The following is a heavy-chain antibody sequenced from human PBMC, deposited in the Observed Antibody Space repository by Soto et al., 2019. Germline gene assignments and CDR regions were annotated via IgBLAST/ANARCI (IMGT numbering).Heavy chain of an antibody. CDR2: ISGYNGNT. CDR3: AAKGAPYFGLDV. V-gene: IGHV1-18*01. J-gene: IGHJ6*02. CDR1: EHTFTYYG. Sequence: QVQLLQSGGEVKKPGASVKVSCNSSEHTFTYYGINWVQRAPGQGLEWMGWISGYNGNTKYAQKFQDRVTMSADTSTRTAYMEMRSMTSDDTAVYFCAAKGAPYFGLDVWGQGTTVNVSS.